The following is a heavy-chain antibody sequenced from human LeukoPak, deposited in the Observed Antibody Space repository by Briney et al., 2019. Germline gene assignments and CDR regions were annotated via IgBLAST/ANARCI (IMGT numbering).Heavy chain of an antibody. CDR1: GGSISSSSYY. CDR3: ARGIWPSQWSPAGY. CDR2: IYTSGST. V-gene: IGHV4-61*02. Sequence: SETLSLTCTVSGGSISSSSYYWSWIRQPAGKGLEWIGRIYTSGSTNYNPSLKSRVTMSVDTSKNQFSLKLSSVTAADTAVYYCARGIWPSQWSPAGYWGQGTLVTVSS. J-gene: IGHJ4*02. D-gene: IGHD2-15*01.